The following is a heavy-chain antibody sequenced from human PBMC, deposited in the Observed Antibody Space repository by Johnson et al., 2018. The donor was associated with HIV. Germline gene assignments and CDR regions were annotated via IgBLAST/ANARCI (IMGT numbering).Heavy chain of an antibody. J-gene: IGHJ3*02. V-gene: IGHV3-9*01. CDR3: AKDLDYGGNSLLDDAFDI. Sequence: VQLVESGGGLVQPGRSLRLSCAASGFTFDDYAMHWVRQAPGKGLEWVSGISWNSGSIGSAVSVKGRFTISRDNAKNSLYLQMNSLRAEDTALYYCAKDLDYGGNSLLDDAFDIWGQGTMVTVSS. D-gene: IGHD4-23*01. CDR1: GFTFDDYA. CDR2: ISWNSGSI.